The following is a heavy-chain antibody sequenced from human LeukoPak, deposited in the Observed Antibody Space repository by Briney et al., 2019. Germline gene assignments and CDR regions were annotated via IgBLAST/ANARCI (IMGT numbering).Heavy chain of an antibody. CDR3: ASELEMATFDY. J-gene: IGHJ4*02. Sequence: GGSLRLSCAASGFTFSDYYMSWIRQAPGKGLEWVSYISSSGSTIYYADSVKGRFTISRDNAKNSLYLQMNSLRAEDTAVYYCASELEMATFDYWGQGTLVTVSS. V-gene: IGHV3-11*01. CDR1: GFTFSDYY. CDR2: ISSSGSTI. D-gene: IGHD5-24*01.